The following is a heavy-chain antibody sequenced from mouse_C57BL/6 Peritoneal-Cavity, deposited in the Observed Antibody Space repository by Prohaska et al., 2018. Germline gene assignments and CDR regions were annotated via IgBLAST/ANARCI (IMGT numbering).Heavy chain of an antibody. CDR3: ARTLFAY. V-gene: IGHV1-26*01. J-gene: IGHJ3*01. CDR1: GYTFTDYY. CDR2: INPNNGGT. Sequence: LKISCKASGYTFTDYYMNWVQQSHGKSREWIGDINPNNGGTSYNQKFKGKATLTVDKSSSTAYMELRSLTSEDSEVYYCARTLFAYWGQGTLVTVSA.